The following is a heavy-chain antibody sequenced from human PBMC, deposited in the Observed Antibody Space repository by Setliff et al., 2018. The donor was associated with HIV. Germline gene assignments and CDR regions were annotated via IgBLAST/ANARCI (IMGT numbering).Heavy chain of an antibody. J-gene: IGHJ4*02. CDR2: VFYSGTT. D-gene: IGHD1-26*01. CDR3: AEDRSGSYRTFDY. V-gene: IGHV4-39*07. CDR1: GGSISTSSYY. Sequence: PSETLSLTCTVSGGSISTSSYYWGWIRQPTGKGLEWIGTVFYSGTTQYNPSFKSRVTISIDTSKNQFSLKLNSVTAADTAVYYCAEDRSGSYRTFDYWGPGILVTVSS.